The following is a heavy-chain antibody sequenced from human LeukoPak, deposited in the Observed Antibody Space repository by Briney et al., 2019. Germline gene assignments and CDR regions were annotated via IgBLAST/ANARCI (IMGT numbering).Heavy chain of an antibody. CDR3: ARLLASITSFDY. CDR1: GGSISSYY. CDR2: IYYSGST. J-gene: IGHJ4*02. Sequence: KPSETLSLTCTVSGGSISSYYWSWIRQPPGKGLEWIGYIYYSGSTNYNPSLKSRVTISVDTSKNQFSLKLSSVTAADTAVYYCARLLASITSFDYWGQGTLVTVFS. D-gene: IGHD2-21*01. V-gene: IGHV4-59*01.